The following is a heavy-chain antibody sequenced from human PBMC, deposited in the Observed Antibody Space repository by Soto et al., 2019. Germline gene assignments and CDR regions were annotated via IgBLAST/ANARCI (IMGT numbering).Heavy chain of an antibody. V-gene: IGHV4-34*01. CDR3: ARGLGGYCSSTSCYVGGYYYYYMDV. J-gene: IGHJ6*03. CDR2: INHSGST. D-gene: IGHD2-2*01. Sequence: PSETLSLTCAVYGGSFSGYYWSWIRQPPGKGLEWIGEINHSGSTNYNPSLKSRVTISVDTSKNQFSLKLSSVTAADTAVYYCARGLGGYCSSTSCYVGGYYYYYMDVWGKGTTVTVSS. CDR1: GGSFSGYY.